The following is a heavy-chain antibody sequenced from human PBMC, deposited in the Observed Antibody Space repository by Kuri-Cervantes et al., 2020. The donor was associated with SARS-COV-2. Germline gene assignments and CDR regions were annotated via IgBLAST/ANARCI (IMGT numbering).Heavy chain of an antibody. CDR1: GFTFDDYG. J-gene: IGHJ1*01. V-gene: IGHV3-20*04. D-gene: IGHD2-15*01. CDR3: ARGVVTATPGFFQH. Sequence: ETLSLTCAASGFTFDDYGMSWVRQAPGKGLEWVSSINWNGGSTGYADSVKGRFTISRDNAKNSLYLQMNSLRAEDTALYYCARGVVTATPGFFQHWGQGTLVTVSS. CDR2: INWNGGST.